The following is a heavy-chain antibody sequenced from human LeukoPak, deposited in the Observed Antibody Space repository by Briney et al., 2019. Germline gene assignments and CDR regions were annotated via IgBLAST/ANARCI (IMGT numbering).Heavy chain of an antibody. CDR1: GFTFSIYG. Sequence: GGTLRLSCAASGFTFSIYGMSWVRQAPGKGLEWVSTIRDTGGITYYADSVKGRFTISRDNSKNTLYLQMHSLRAEDTAVYYCAKSTSSGWTYYFDYWGQGTLVTISS. J-gene: IGHJ4*02. CDR2: IRDTGGIT. V-gene: IGHV3-23*01. CDR3: AKSTSSGWTYYFDY. D-gene: IGHD6-19*01.